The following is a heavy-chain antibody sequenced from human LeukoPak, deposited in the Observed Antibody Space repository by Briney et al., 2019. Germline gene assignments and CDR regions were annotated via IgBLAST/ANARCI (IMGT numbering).Heavy chain of an antibody. V-gene: IGHV3-11*04. J-gene: IGHJ5*02. CDR1: GFTFSDYY. Sequence: GGSLRLSCAASGFTFSDYYMSWIRQAPGKGLEWVSYISSSGSTIYYADSVKGRFTISRDNAKNSLYLQMNSLRAEDTAVYYCASATWSSSWPPRFDPWGQGTLVTVSS. CDR3: ASATWSSSWPPRFDP. D-gene: IGHD6-13*01. CDR2: ISSSGSTI.